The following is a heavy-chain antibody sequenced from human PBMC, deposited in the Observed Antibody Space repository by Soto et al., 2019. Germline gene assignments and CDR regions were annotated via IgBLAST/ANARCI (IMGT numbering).Heavy chain of an antibody. Sequence: EVKLLESGGGFAQPGGSLRLSCAASGFTFRNYALAWVRQAPGKGLEWVSSVSGSGRDTNDANSVRGRFTISRDNSKSTLYLQMNSLRAEDTAVYYCAKVKGYDSGDYFDSWGQGTLVTVSS. CDR2: VSGSGRDT. D-gene: IGHD5-12*01. V-gene: IGHV3-23*01. CDR1: GFTFRNYA. J-gene: IGHJ4*02. CDR3: AKVKGYDSGDYFDS.